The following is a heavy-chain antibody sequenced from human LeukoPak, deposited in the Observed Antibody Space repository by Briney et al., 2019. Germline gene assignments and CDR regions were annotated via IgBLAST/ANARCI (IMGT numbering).Heavy chain of an antibody. D-gene: IGHD6-13*01. Sequence: GRSLRLSCAASGFTFSSYGMHWVRQAPGKGLEWVAVTSYDGSNKYYADSVKGRFTISRDNSKNTLYLQMNSLRAEDTAVYYCAKNGGAAAGTGWLYYYGMDVWGQGTTVTVSS. CDR2: TSYDGSNK. V-gene: IGHV3-30*18. CDR1: GFTFSSYG. J-gene: IGHJ6*02. CDR3: AKNGGAAAGTGWLYYYGMDV.